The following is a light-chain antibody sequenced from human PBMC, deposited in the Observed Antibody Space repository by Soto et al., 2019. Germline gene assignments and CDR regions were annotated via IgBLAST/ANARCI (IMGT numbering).Light chain of an antibody. V-gene: IGKV3-20*01. J-gene: IGKJ5*01. CDR3: QEYGSSSIT. CDR1: QSVSSSY. Sequence: EIVLTQAPGTLSLSPGERATLSCRASQSVSSSYLAWYQQKPGQAPRLLIYGASRRATGIPDRFRGSGSGTGFTLTISRLEPEDFAVYYCQEYGSSSITFGQGTRLEIK. CDR2: GAS.